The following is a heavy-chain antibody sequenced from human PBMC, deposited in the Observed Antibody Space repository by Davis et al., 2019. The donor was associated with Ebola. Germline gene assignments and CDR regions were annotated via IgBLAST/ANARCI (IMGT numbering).Heavy chain of an antibody. CDR2: ISYDGSNK. Sequence: PGGSLRLSCAASGFTFSSYAMHWVRQAPGKGLEWVAVISYDGSNKYYADSVKGRFTISRDNSKNTLYLQMNSLRAEDTAVYYCARDHEGEFDYWGQGTLVTVSS. D-gene: IGHD3-16*01. CDR1: GFTFSSYA. V-gene: IGHV3-30-3*01. CDR3: ARDHEGEFDY. J-gene: IGHJ4*02.